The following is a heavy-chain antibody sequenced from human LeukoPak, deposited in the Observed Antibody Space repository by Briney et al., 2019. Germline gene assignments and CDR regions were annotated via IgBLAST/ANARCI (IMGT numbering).Heavy chain of an antibody. CDR1: GGTFSSYA. CDR2: IIPIFGTA. D-gene: IGHD6-19*01. CDR3: ARSEWLDNWFDP. Sequence: GASVKVSCKASGGTFSSYAISWVRQAPGQGLEWMGGIIPIFGTASYAQKFQGRVTITADESTSTAYMELSSLRSEDTAVYYCARSEWLDNWFDPWGQGTLVTVSS. V-gene: IGHV1-69*13. J-gene: IGHJ5*02.